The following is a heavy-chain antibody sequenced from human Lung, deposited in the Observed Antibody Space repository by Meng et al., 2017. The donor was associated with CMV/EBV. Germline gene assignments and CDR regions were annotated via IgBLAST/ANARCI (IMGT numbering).Heavy chain of an antibody. CDR3: ALFTRSWFDP. V-gene: IGHV2-5*02. D-gene: IGHD2-2*01. Sequence: QITLKGSGPTLVKPTQTLTLTCTFSGFSLSTREVGVGWIRQPPGKALEWLAVIYWDDDKRYSPSLKSRLTITKDTSKNQVVLTLTNMDPVDAATYYCALFTRSWFDPWGQGTLVTVSS. CDR1: GFSLSTREVG. CDR2: IYWDDDK. J-gene: IGHJ5*02.